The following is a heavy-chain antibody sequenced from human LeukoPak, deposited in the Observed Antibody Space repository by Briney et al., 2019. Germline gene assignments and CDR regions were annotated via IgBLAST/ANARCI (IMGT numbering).Heavy chain of an antibody. D-gene: IGHD3-10*01. J-gene: IGHJ4*02. Sequence: SETLSLTCTVSGGSISSYYWSWIRQPPGKGLEWIGYIYYSGSTNYNPSLKSRVIISVDTSKNQFSLKLSSVTAADTAVYYCARGIGGPYYYGSGSFPYCDYWGQGTLVTVSS. CDR3: ARGIGGPYYYGSGSFPYCDY. CDR1: GGSISSYY. V-gene: IGHV4-59*01. CDR2: IYYSGST.